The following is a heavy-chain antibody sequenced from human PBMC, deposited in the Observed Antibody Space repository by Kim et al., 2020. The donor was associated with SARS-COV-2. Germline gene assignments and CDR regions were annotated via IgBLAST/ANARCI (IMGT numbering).Heavy chain of an antibody. CDR2: INPNSGGT. V-gene: IGHV1-2*06. CDR3: AREAVAGPGDFDY. CDR1: GYTFTGYY. Sequence: ASVKVSCKASGYTFTGYYMHWVRQAPGQGLEWMGRINPNSGGTNYAQKFQGRVTMTRDTSISTAYMELSRLRSDDTAVYYCAREAVAGPGDFDYWGQGTLVTVSS. D-gene: IGHD6-19*01. J-gene: IGHJ4*02.